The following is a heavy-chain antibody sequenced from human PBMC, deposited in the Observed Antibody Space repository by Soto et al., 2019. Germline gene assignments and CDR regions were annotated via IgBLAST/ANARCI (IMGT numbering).Heavy chain of an antibody. D-gene: IGHD2-15*01. CDR3: ARGTYCSGGSCPPGPNWFDP. J-gene: IGHJ5*02. CDR2: IYYSGST. CDR1: GGYIISYD. Sequence: SVPLSVTCTVVGGYIISYDWSWIRQPPGKGLEWIGYIYYSGSTNYNPSLKSRVTISVDTSKNQFSLKLSSVTAADTAVYYCARGTYCSGGSCPPGPNWFDPWGQGTLVTVSS. V-gene: IGHV4-59*01.